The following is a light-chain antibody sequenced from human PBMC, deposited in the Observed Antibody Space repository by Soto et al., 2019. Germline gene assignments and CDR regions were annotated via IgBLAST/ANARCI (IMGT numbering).Light chain of an antibody. CDR3: QHYNIYSET. J-gene: IGKJ1*01. Sequence: DIQMTRSPSTLSASVRDRVTITCRASQSISSWLAWYQQKPGKAPKILIYKASILESGVPSRFSGSGSGTEFTLTISSLQPDDFATYYCQHYNIYSETFGQGTKV. CDR1: QSISSW. CDR2: KAS. V-gene: IGKV1-5*03.